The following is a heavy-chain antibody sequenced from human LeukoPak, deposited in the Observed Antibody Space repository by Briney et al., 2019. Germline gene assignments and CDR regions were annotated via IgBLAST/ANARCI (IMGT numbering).Heavy chain of an antibody. CDR2: ISPGGSDT. V-gene: IGHV3-23*01. J-gene: IGHJ4*02. CDR3: AKRGGYETMAAFDY. CDR1: GFTFSDYY. D-gene: IGHD3-10*01. Sequence: GGSLRLSCAASGFTFSDYYMSWIRQAPGKGLEWVSAISPGGSDTYYADSVRGRFTISRDNSKNTLYLQMSSLRAEDSAVYYCAKRGGYETMAAFDYWGQGTLVTVSS.